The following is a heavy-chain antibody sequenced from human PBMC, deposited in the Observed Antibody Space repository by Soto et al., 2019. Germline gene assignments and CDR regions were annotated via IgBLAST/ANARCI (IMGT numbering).Heavy chain of an antibody. D-gene: IGHD3-10*01. CDR3: ARIAGNYYGSGSYGNYYYGMDV. J-gene: IGHJ6*02. V-gene: IGHV2-70*01. Sequence: SGPTLVNPTQTLTLTCTFSGFSLSTSGMCVSWIRQPPGKALEWLALIDWDDDKYYSTSLKTRLTISKDTSKNQVVLTMTNMDPVDTATYYCARIAGNYYGSGSYGNYYYGMDVWGQGTTVTVSS. CDR2: IDWDDDK. CDR1: GFSLSTSGMC.